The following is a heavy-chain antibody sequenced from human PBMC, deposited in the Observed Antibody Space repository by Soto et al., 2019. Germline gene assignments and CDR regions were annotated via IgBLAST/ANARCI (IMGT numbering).Heavy chain of an antibody. CDR2: ISAYNGNT. V-gene: IGHV1-18*01. CDR3: SRDRSGDFPTYYYYMDV. CDR1: GYTFTSYG. J-gene: IGHJ6*03. Sequence: TSVKVSCKDAGYTFTSYGIRSVRQAPGQGLEWMGWISAYNGNTNYAQKLQGRVTMTTDTSTSTAYMELRSLRSDDTAVYYCSRDRSGDFPTYYYYMDVWGKGTTVTVSS. D-gene: IGHD2-21*02.